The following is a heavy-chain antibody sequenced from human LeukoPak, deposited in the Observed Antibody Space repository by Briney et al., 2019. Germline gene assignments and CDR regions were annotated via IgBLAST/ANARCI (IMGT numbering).Heavy chain of an antibody. J-gene: IGHJ4*02. Sequence: PGGSLRLSCAASGSTVSSNYMSWVRQAPGKGLEWVSVIYSGGSTYYADSVKGRFTISRDNSKNTLYLQMNSLRAEDTAVYYCARMAGRYDILTGYWYYFDYWGQGTLVTVSS. CDR2: IYSGGST. V-gene: IGHV3-53*01. CDR1: GSTVSSNY. D-gene: IGHD3-9*01. CDR3: ARMAGRYDILTGYWYYFDY.